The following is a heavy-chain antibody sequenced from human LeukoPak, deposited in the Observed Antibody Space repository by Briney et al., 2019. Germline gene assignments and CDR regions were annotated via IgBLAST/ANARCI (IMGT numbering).Heavy chain of an antibody. CDR1: GYTFTGYY. J-gene: IGHJ3*02. D-gene: IGHD2-15*01. CDR3: ARPSDSSGGDAFDI. Sequence: ASVKVSCKASGYTFTGYYMHWVRQAPGQGLEWMGWINPNSGGTNYAQKFQGRVTMTRDTSISTAYMELSRLRSDDTAVYYCARPSDSSGGDAFDIWGQGTMVIVSS. V-gene: IGHV1-2*02. CDR2: INPNSGGT.